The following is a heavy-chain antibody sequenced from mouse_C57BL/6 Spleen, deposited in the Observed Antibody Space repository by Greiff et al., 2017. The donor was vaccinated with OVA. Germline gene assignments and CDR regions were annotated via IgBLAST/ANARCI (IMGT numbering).Heavy chain of an antibody. V-gene: IGHV5-16*01. CDR3: ARVANWDYAMDY. D-gene: IGHD4-1*01. Sequence: EVNVVESEGGLVQPGSSMKLSCTASGFTFSDYYMAWVRQVPEKGLEWVANINYDGSSTYYLDSLKSRFIISRDNAKNILYLQMSSLKSEDTATYYCARVANWDYAMDYWGQGTSVTVSS. CDR2: INYDGSST. J-gene: IGHJ4*01. CDR1: GFTFSDYY.